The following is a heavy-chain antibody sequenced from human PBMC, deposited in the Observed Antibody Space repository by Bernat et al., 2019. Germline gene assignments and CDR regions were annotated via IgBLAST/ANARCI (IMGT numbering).Heavy chain of an antibody. V-gene: IGHV4-39*01. D-gene: IGHD3-3*01. Sequence: QLQLQESGPGLVKPSETLSLTCTVSGGSISSSSYYWGWIRQPPGKGLEWIGSIYYSGSTYYNPSLKSRVTISVDTSKNQFSLKLSSVTAADTAVYYCARGVTIFGVVTNYYYGMDVWGQGTTVTVSS. CDR1: GGSISSSSYY. CDR2: IYYSGST. J-gene: IGHJ6*02. CDR3: ARGVTIFGVVTNYYYGMDV.